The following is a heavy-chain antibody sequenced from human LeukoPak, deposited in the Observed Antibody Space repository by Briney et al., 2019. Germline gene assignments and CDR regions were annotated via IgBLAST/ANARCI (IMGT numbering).Heavy chain of an antibody. D-gene: IGHD1-1*01. J-gene: IGHJ6*03. V-gene: IGHV3-9*01. Sequence: GGSLRLSCAASGFTFDDYAMHWVRQAPGKGLEWASGISWNSGSIGYADSVKGRFTISRDNAKNSLYLQMNSLRAEDTAVYYCAREVVERSAYYYMDVWGKGTTVTISS. CDR3: AREVVERSAYYYMDV. CDR2: ISWNSGSI. CDR1: GFTFDDYA.